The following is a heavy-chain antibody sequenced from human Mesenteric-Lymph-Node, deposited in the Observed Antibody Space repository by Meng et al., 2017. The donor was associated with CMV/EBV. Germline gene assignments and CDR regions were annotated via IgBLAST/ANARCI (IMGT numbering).Heavy chain of an antibody. CDR1: GGSISSYY. CDR3: ARGDRITIFGVVTDYGMDV. V-gene: IGHV4-59*01. D-gene: IGHD3-3*01. J-gene: IGHJ6*02. CDR2: IYYSGST. Sequence: ESLKISCTVSGGSISSYYWSWIRQPPGKGLEWIGYIYYSGSTNYNPSLKSRVTISVDTSKNQFSLKLSSVTAADTAVYYCARGDRITIFGVVTDYGMDVWGQGTTVTVSS.